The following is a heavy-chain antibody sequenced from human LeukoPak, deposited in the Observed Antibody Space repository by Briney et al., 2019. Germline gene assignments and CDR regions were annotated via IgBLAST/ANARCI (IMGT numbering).Heavy chain of an antibody. CDR3: ARERDYYGSGSYYHYYYYMDV. V-gene: IGHV3-48*03. CDR1: GFTFSSYE. D-gene: IGHD3-10*01. Sequence: GGSLRLSCAASGFTFSSYEMNWVRQAPGKGLEWVSYISSSGSTIYYADSVKGRFTISRDNAKNSLYLQMNSLRAEDTAVYYCARERDYYGSGSYYHYYYYMDVWGKGTTVTISS. CDR2: ISSSGSTI. J-gene: IGHJ6*03.